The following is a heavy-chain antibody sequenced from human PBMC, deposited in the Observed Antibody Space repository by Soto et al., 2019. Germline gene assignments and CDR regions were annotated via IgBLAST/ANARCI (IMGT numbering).Heavy chain of an antibody. Sequence: EVQLVESGGGLVKPGGSLRLSCAASGFTFSSYSMNWVRQAPGKGLEWVSSISSSSSYIYYADSVKGRFTISRDNDKNSLYLQMNSLRAEDTAVYYCARCGPAVAGGNWFDHWGQGTLVTVSS. V-gene: IGHV3-21*01. CDR2: ISSSSSYI. CDR1: GFTFSSYS. CDR3: ARCGPAVAGGNWFDH. J-gene: IGHJ5*02. D-gene: IGHD6-19*01.